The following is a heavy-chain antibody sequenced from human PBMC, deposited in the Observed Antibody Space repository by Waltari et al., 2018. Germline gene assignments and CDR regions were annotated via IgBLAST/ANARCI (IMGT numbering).Heavy chain of an antibody. J-gene: IGHJ5*02. Sequence: QITLKESGPTLVKPTQTLTLTCTFSGFSLSTSGVGVGWIRQPPGKALEWLALIYWDDDKRYSPALNSRLTITKDTSKNQVVLTMTNMDPVDTATYYCAHDVSMVGEFDPWCQGTLVTVSS. CDR2: IYWDDDK. V-gene: IGHV2-5*02. D-gene: IGHD3-10*02. CDR3: AHDVSMVGEFDP. CDR1: GFSLSTSGVG.